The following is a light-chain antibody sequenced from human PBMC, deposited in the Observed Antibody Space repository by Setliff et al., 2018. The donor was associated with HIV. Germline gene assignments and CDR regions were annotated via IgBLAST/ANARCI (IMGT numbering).Light chain of an antibody. Sequence: QSVLTQPPSVSGAPGQKVTISCSGSSSNIGNNDVSWYQQLPGTAPQLLIYDSDKRPSGIPDRFSGSKSGTSATLGITGLQTGDEADYYCGTWDSRLSGKVFGTGTKVTVL. V-gene: IGLV1-51*01. CDR1: SSNIGNND. CDR2: DSD. CDR3: GTWDSRLSGKV. J-gene: IGLJ1*01.